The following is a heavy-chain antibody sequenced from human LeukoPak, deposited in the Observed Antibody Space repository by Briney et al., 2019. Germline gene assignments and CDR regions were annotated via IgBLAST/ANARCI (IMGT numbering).Heavy chain of an antibody. D-gene: IGHD5-18*01. CDR3: ATARINVDTAMDTTLLDY. CDR2: FDHEDGET. V-gene: IGHV1-24*01. J-gene: IGHJ4*02. CDR1: GYTLTELS. Sequence: ASVKVSCMVSGYTLTELSMHWVRQAPGKGLEWMGGFDHEDGETIYAQKFQGRVTLTEDTSTDTAYMELISLRSEDTAVYYCATARINVDTAMDTTLLDYWGQGTLVTVSS.